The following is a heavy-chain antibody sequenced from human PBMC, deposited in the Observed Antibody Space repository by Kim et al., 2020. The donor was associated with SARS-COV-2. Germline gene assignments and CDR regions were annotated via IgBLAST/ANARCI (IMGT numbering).Heavy chain of an antibody. CDR2: IYPGDSDP. D-gene: IGHD4-4*01. CDR1: GYRFSNYW. CDR3: ARGPDVTTAPYFDS. J-gene: IGHJ4*02. V-gene: IGHV5-51*01. Sequence: GESLQISCQGSGYRFSNYWIGWVRQMPGKGLGWMGIIYPGDSDPKYSPSFQGHVTISADKSIRTAYLHWTSLKASDTAMYYCARGPDVTTAPYFDSWGQGTLVTVSS.